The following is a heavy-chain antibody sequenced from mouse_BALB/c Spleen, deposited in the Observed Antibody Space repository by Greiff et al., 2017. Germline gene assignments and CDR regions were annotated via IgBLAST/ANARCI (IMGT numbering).Heavy chain of an antibody. CDR1: GFAFSSYD. J-gene: IGHJ2*01. D-gene: IGHD1-1*01. V-gene: IGHV5-12-1*01. Sequence: EVKLMEPGGGLVKPGGSLKLSCAASGFAFSSYDMSWVRQTPEKRLEWVAYISSGGGSTYYPDTVKGRFTISRDNAKNTLYLQMSSLKSEDTAMYYCAREEGITTVFDYWGQGTTLTVSS. CDR3: AREEGITTVFDY. CDR2: ISSGGGST.